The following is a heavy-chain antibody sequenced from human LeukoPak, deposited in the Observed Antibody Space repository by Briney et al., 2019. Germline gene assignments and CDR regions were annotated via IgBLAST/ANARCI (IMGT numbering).Heavy chain of an antibody. V-gene: IGHV3-15*01. J-gene: IGHJ6*03. CDR1: GFTFSNAW. CDR3: TTASWRGYSYGLFYYYYYYMDV. D-gene: IGHD5-18*01. Sequence: GGSLRLSCAASGFTFSNAWMSWVRQAPGKGLEWVGRIKSKTDGGTTDYAAPVKGRFTISRDDSKNTLYLQMNSLKTEDTAVYYCTTASWRGYSYGLFYYYYYYMDVWGKGTTVTVSS. CDR2: IKSKTDGGTT.